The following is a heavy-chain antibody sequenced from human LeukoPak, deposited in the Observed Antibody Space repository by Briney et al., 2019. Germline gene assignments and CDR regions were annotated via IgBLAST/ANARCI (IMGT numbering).Heavy chain of an antibody. CDR1: GASISSSNYH. D-gene: IGHD3-9*01. CDR2: IYYTGST. V-gene: IGHV4-39*07. J-gene: IGHJ5*01. Sequence: SETLSLTCTVSGASISSSNYHWGWVRQPPGKGLEWIGSIYYTGSTYYNPSLQSRVTISLDTSKNQFSLRLSSVTAADTAVYYCAREVPYYDILTGYYGGVWFDPWGRGALVTVSS. CDR3: AREVPYYDILTGYYGGVWFDP.